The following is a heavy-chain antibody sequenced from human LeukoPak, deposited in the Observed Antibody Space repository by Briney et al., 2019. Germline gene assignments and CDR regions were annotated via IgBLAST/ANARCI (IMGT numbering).Heavy chain of an antibody. D-gene: IGHD3-16*01. CDR1: GYTFSSYS. Sequence: WASVKVSCKASGYTFSSYSISWVRQAPGQGLEWMGWISAYNGNTIYAQKVKGRVTMTTDTSTSTAYMELRSLRSEDTAVYYCAAETSYVWGSSDFDYWGQGTLVTVSS. J-gene: IGHJ4*02. CDR2: ISAYNGNT. CDR3: AAETSYVWGSSDFDY. V-gene: IGHV1-18*01.